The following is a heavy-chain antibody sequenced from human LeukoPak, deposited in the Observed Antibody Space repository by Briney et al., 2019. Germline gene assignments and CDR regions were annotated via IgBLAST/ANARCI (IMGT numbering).Heavy chain of an antibody. Sequence: PSETLSLTCTVSGDSISSGDYYWSWIRQPAGKGLEWIGRISSSGSTNYNPSLKSRVTISVDTSKNQFSLKLNSVTAADTAVYYCAREPYYYGSGSYFTYYYYMDVWGKGTTVTVSS. CDR2: ISSSGST. CDR1: GDSISSGDYY. V-gene: IGHV4-61*02. CDR3: AREPYYYGSGSYFTYYYYMDV. D-gene: IGHD3-10*01. J-gene: IGHJ6*03.